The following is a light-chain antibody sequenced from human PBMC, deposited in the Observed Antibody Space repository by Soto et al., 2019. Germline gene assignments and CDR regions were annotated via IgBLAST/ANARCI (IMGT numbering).Light chain of an antibody. CDR3: QQRHMWPIT. V-gene: IGKV3-11*01. CDR1: QSINRH. CDR2: DAS. J-gene: IGKJ5*01. Sequence: EIVLTQSPATLSLSPGERATLSCRASQSINRHLAWYRQKPGQAPRLLIYDASNRATGIPARFSGSGSGTDFTLTISSLEPEDSAVYYCQQRHMWPITFGQGTRLEI.